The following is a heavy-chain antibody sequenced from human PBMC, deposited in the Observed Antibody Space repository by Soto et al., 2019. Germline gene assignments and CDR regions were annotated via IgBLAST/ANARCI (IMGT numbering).Heavy chain of an antibody. V-gene: IGHV2-5*02. D-gene: IGHD3-3*01. Sequence: QITLNESGPMPVNPRQTLTLTCTFSGFSLTTSGVGVGWIRQSPGKAPEWLALIYWDDDNRYSPSLKSRLTITKDTSKNQVVLTMADLDPADTGTYYCAHRVLRTVFGLVTTTAIYFDFWGQGTPVAVSS. CDR1: GFSLTTSGVG. J-gene: IGHJ4*02. CDR2: IYWDDDN. CDR3: AHRVLRTVFGLVTTTAIYFDF.